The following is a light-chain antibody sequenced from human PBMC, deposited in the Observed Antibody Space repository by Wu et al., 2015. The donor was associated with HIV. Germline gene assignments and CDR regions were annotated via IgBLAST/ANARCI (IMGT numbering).Light chain of an antibody. CDR2: GAS. CDR1: QSLNNF. V-gene: IGKV3-15*01. J-gene: IGKJ4*02. Sequence: IVLTQSPVTLSLSPGERATLSCRASQSLNNFLAWYQQKPGQAPRLLIYGASTRATGIPARFSGSGSGTEFTLTISSLQSEDFAVYFCQQYGTSPSTFGGGTKVEIK. CDR3: QQYGTSPST.